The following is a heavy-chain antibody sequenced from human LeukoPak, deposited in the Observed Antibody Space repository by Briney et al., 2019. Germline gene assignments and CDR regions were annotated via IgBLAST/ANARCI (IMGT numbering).Heavy chain of an antibody. J-gene: IGHJ4*02. CDR2: INPNSGGT. V-gene: IGHV1-2*02. CDR3: APGSDSGYYRVGTYFDY. Sequence: ASVKVSCKASGYTFTGYYMHWVRQAPGQGLEWMGWINPNSGGTNYAQKFQGRVTMTRDTSTSTAYMELSRLRSDDTAVYYCAPGSDSGYYRVGTYFDYWGQGTLVTVSS. D-gene: IGHD5-12*01. CDR1: GYTFTGYY.